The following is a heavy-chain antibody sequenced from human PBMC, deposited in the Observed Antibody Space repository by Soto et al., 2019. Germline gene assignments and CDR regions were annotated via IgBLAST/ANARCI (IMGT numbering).Heavy chain of an antibody. V-gene: IGHV4-59*01. CDR2: IYYSGST. Sequence: PSETLSLTCTVSGGSISSYYWSWIRQPPGKGLEWIGYIYYSGSTNYNPSLKGRVTISVDTSKNQFSLKLSSVTAADTAVYYCARAPRQLAVDYWGQGTLVTVSS. CDR3: ARAPRQLAVDY. CDR1: GGSISSYY. J-gene: IGHJ4*02. D-gene: IGHD6-13*01.